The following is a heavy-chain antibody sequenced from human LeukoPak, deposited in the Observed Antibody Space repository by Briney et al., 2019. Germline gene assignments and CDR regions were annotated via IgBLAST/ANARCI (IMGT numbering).Heavy chain of an antibody. V-gene: IGHV3-23*01. D-gene: IGHD4-23*01. J-gene: IGHJ3*02. CDR1: GFTFSDYA. Sequence: PGGSLRLSCAASGFTFSDYAMTWVRQAPGKGLEWVSGISASGGTTRYADSVKGRFTVSRDNSKNTLYLQMDSLRAEDTAVYYCVKDGDYGGILGVSDIWGQGTMVTVSS. CDR2: ISASGGTT. CDR3: VKDGDYGGILGVSDI.